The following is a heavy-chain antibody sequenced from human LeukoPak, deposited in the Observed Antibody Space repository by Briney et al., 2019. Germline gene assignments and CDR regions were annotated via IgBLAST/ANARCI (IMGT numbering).Heavy chain of an antibody. CDR2: IYHSGST. CDR1: GGSISSGGYS. Sequence: SETLSLTCAVSGGSISSGGYSWGWIRQPPGKGLEWIGYIYHSGSTYYNPSLKSRVTISVDRSKNQLSLKLSSVTAADTAVYYCARVHYYDSSGYYYEYFDYWGQGTLVTVSS. V-gene: IGHV4-30-2*01. CDR3: ARVHYYDSSGYYYEYFDY. J-gene: IGHJ4*02. D-gene: IGHD3-22*01.